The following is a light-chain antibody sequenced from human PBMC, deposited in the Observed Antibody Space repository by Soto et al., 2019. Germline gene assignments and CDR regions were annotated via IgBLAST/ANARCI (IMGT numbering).Light chain of an antibody. V-gene: IGLV2-14*01. J-gene: IGLJ1*01. CDR3: SSYVSGATYV. CDR1: SSDIGVYNS. Sequence: QSALTQPASVSGSLVQSITISCTGTSSDIGVYNSDSWYQYHPGKVPRLLIFEVSDRPSGVSNRFSGSKSGNTASLTISGLQAEDEADYFCSSYVSGATYVFGTGTKVTVL. CDR2: EVS.